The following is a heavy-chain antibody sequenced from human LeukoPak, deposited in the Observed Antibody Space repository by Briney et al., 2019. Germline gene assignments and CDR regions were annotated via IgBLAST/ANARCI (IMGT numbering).Heavy chain of an antibody. V-gene: IGHV2-5*02. CDR2: IYWDDDK. CDR1: GFSLSTSGVG. J-gene: IGHJ4*02. CDR3: AHSPFNDYGDAFDY. Sequence: SGPTLVKPTQTLTLTCTFSGFSLSTSGVGVGWIRQPPGKALGWLALIYWDDDKRYSPSLKSRLTITKDTSKNQVVLTMTNMDPVDTATYFCAHSPFNDYGDAFDYWGQGTLVTVSS. D-gene: IGHD4-17*01.